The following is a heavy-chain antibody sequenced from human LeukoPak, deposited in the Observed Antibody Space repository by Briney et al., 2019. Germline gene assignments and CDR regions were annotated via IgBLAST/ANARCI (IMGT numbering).Heavy chain of an antibody. CDR2: THYSGST. CDR3: ARGNGDYIEYFQR. D-gene: IGHD4-17*01. CDR1: GGSISTYY. Sequence: PSETLSLTCTVSGGSISTYYWSWIRQPPGKGLEWIGCTHYSGSTKYNPSLKSRVTISVDTSKNQFSLRLISVTAADTALYYCARGNGDYIEYFQRWGQGTLVTVSS. J-gene: IGHJ1*01. V-gene: IGHV4-59*01.